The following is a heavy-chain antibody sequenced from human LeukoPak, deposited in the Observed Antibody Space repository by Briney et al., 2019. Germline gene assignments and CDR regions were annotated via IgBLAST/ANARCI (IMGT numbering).Heavy chain of an antibody. Sequence: GGSLRLSCAASGFTFDDYGMSWVRQAPGKGLEWVSGINWNGGSTGYADSVKGRFTISGDNAKNSLYLQMNSLRAEDTALYYCASSVGRYFENDAFDIWGQGTMVTASS. CDR3: ASSVGRYFENDAFDI. CDR2: INWNGGST. V-gene: IGHV3-20*04. J-gene: IGHJ3*02. CDR1: GFTFDDYG. D-gene: IGHD3-9*01.